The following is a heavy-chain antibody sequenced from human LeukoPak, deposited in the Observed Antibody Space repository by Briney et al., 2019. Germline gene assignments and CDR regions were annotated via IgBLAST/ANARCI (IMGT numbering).Heavy chain of an antibody. J-gene: IGHJ4*02. CDR3: AKDRTSYYDFWSGYFDY. Sequence: XAXSWVRQAAXXGLXXVSEICGSVSGSGDCTHYADSVKGRFTISRDNSKNTLYLQMNSLRAEDTAVYYCAKDRTSYYDFWSGYFDYWGQGTLVTVSS. CDR2: ICGSVSGSGDCT. CDR1: XA. D-gene: IGHD3-3*01. V-gene: IGHV3-23*01.